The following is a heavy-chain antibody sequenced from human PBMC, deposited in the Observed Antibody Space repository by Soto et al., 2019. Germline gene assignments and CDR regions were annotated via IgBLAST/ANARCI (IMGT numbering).Heavy chain of an antibody. CDR1: GGTFSSYA. CDR3: ARRILDYGAASFDY. J-gene: IGHJ4*02. Sequence: GASVKVSCKASGGTFSSYAISWVRQATGQGLEWMGGIIPIFGTANYAQKFQGRVTITADESTSTAYMELSSLRSEDTAVYYCARRILDYGAASFDYWCQGILVTSP. D-gene: IGHD4-17*01. CDR2: IIPIFGTA. V-gene: IGHV1-69*13.